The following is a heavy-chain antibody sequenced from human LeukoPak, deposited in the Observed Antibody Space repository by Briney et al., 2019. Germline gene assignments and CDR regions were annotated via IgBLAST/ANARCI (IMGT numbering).Heavy chain of an antibody. V-gene: IGHV4-4*02. J-gene: IGHJ4*02. Sequence: SEALSLTCAVSGGSISSSNWWSWVRQPPGKGLEWIGEIYHSGSTNYNPSLKSRVTISVDKSTNQFSLKLSSVTAADTAVYYCARGIRAYYFDYWGQGTLVTVSS. D-gene: IGHD2/OR15-2a*01. CDR2: IYHSGST. CDR1: GGSISSSNW. CDR3: ARGIRAYYFDY.